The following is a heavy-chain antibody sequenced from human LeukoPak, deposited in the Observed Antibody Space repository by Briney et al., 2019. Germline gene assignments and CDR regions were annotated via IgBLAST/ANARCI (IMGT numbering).Heavy chain of an antibody. CDR3: AKALSYSITAATDY. D-gene: IGHD6-25*01. J-gene: IGHJ4*02. V-gene: IGHV3-9*01. CDR1: GFTFDDYA. Sequence: GGSLRLSCAASGFTFDDYAMHWVRQAPGKGLEWVSGISWNSGSIGYADSVKGRFTISRDNAKNSLYLQMNGLRAEDTALYYCAKALSYSITAATDYWGQGTLVTVSS. CDR2: ISWNSGSI.